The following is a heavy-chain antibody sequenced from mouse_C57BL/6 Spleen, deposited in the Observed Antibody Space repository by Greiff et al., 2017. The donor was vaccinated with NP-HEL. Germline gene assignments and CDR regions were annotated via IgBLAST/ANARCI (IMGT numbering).Heavy chain of an antibody. CDR2: IDPSDSYT. J-gene: IGHJ4*01. CDR1: GYTFTSYW. V-gene: IGHV1-50*01. D-gene: IGHD3-2*02. CDR3: ARSGGDGNYYAMDY. Sequence: VQLQQPGAELVKPGASVKLSCKASGYTFTSYWMQWVKQRPGQGLEWIGEIDPSDSYTNYNQKFKGKATLTVDTSSSTAYMQLSSLTSEDSAVYYCARSGGDGNYYAMDYWGQGTSVTVSS.